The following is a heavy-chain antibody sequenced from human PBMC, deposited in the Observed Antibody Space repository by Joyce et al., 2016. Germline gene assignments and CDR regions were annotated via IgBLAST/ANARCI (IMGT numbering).Heavy chain of an antibody. CDR3: ASGFNFKGRSFFDY. Sequence: QLQLQESGSGLVKPSQTLSLTCAVSGASVSSGGYSWSWIRQPPGKGLEWIGYIYHNGRTYDNPSLKSRVTISVDRSKNQFSLKLASVTAADTAVYYCASGFNFKGRSFFDYWGQGALVTVSS. D-gene: IGHD3-10*01. CDR1: GASVSSGGYS. J-gene: IGHJ4*02. CDR2: IYHNGRT. V-gene: IGHV4-30-2*01.